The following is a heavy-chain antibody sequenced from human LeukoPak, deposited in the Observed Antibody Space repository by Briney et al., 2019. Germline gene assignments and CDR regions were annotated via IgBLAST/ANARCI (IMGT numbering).Heavy chain of an antibody. Sequence: PGGSLRLSCAASGFTFRNFDMSWVRQAPGEGLDWVSTVSGSGSNTFYADSVKGRFTISRDNSKYTLYLQMSTLRAEDTAVYYCATYNSGTFYQWGQGTLVTVSS. CDR2: VSGSGSNT. CDR1: GFTFRNFD. CDR3: ATYNSGTFYQ. V-gene: IGHV3-23*01. J-gene: IGHJ4*02. D-gene: IGHD1-26*01.